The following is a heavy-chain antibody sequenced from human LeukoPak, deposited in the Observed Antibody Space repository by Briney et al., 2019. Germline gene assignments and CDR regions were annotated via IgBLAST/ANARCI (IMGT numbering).Heavy chain of an antibody. J-gene: IGHJ5*02. D-gene: IGHD3-22*01. CDR3: ARVVDYYDSSGYHNGDWFDP. Sequence: SETLSLTCAVYGGSFNDYYWSWIRQPPGKGLEWIGYIYYSGSTNYNPSLKSRVTISVDTSKNQFSLKLSSVTAADTAVYYCARVVDYYDSSGYHNGDWFDPWGQGTLVTVSS. V-gene: IGHV4-59*01. CDR2: IYYSGST. CDR1: GGSFNDYY.